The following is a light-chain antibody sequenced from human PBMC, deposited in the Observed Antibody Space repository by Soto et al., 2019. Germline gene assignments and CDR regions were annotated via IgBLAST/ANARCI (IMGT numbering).Light chain of an antibody. CDR2: SAS. Sequence: DVQVTQSPSSLSASVGDRVTITCRASQSIGNYLNWYQQKAGEVPKLLIYSASSLQSGVPSRFSGSASGTDFTLSISNLQPEDVATYYCQQSFRPHITFGQGTRLEIK. V-gene: IGKV1-39*01. CDR1: QSIGNY. CDR3: QQSFRPHIT. J-gene: IGKJ5*01.